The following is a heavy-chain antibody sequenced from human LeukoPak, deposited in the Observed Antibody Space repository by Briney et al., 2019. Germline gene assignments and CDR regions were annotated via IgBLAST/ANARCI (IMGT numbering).Heavy chain of an antibody. Sequence: GGSLRLSCAASGFTFSDYCMHWVRHAPGKGLVWVSRVNRDGSSTSYADSVKGRFTISRDNAKNTLSLQMNSLRAEDTAVYYCARDRSISAAGDTYWGQGTLVTVSS. J-gene: IGHJ4*02. CDR2: VNRDGSST. CDR3: ARDRSISAAGDTY. CDR1: GFTFSDYC. V-gene: IGHV3-74*01. D-gene: IGHD6-13*01.